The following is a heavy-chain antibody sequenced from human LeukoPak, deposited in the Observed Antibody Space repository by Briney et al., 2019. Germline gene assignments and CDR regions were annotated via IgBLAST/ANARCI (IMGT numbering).Heavy chain of an antibody. CDR2: IKDGGSVK. D-gene: IGHD3-10*02. J-gene: IGHJ4*02. Sequence: GGSLRLSCAASGFTFSSYAMHWVRQAPGKGLEWVASIKDGGSVKYYVDSVKGRFTISRDNAKNSLHLQMDSLRAEDTAVYYCARIQLFHGDFDYWDQGTPVTVSS. CDR1: GFTFSSYA. CDR3: ARIQLFHGDFDY. V-gene: IGHV3-7*03.